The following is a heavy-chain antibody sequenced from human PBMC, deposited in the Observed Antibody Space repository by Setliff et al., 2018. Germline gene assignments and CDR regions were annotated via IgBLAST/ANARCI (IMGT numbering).Heavy chain of an antibody. CDR3: ARSLGSGSYYNSRPFYSDY. CDR1: GGSISRYH. J-gene: IGHJ4*02. Sequence: SETLSLTCTVSGGSISRYHWSWIRQPPGKGLEWIGYIDYSGSTNYNPSLKSRVTISLDTSKNQFSLKLSFVTAADTAVYFCARSLGSGSYYNSRPFYSDYWGQGTLVTVSS. D-gene: IGHD3-10*01. CDR2: IDYSGST. V-gene: IGHV4-59*08.